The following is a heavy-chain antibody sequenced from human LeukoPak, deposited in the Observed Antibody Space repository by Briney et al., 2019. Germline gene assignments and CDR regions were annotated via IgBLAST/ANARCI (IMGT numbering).Heavy chain of an antibody. Sequence: SETLSLTCTVSGRSISSFYWSWLRQPPGQGREWLGYIYYTGSTNYNPSLKSRVTISVDTSKNRFSMKLSSVTAADTAVYYCAITRGYSYGYLDYWGQGTLVTVSS. D-gene: IGHD5-18*01. CDR2: IYYTGST. V-gene: IGHV4-59*08. CDR3: AITRGYSYGYLDY. CDR1: GRSISSFY. J-gene: IGHJ4*02.